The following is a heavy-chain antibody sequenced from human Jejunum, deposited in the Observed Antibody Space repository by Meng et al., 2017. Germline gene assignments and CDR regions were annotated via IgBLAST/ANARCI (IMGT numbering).Heavy chain of an antibody. CDR2: ISYSGGYNK. J-gene: IGHJ4*02. CDR3: ARDPTAVANKPQYYFDY. D-gene: IGHD6-19*01. Sequence: GGSLRLSCAASGFTFSSYAMHWVRQAPGKGLEWVTVISYSGGYNKYYEDSVKGRFTISRDNSKRELYLQMDSLRADDPAVYYCARDPTAVANKPQYYFDYWGQGTLVTVSS. CDR1: GFTFSSYA. V-gene: IGHV3-30*04.